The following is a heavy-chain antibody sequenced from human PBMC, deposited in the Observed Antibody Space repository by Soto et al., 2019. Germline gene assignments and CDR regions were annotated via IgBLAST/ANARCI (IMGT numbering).Heavy chain of an antibody. Sequence: VVSVKVRCKASGYTFTSYGISWVRQAPGQGLEWMGWISAYNGNTNYAQKLQGRVTMTTDTSTSTAYMELRSLRSDDTPVYYCVPTNWFDPWGHGTLVIVSA. CDR3: VPTNWFDP. CDR1: GYTFTSYG. J-gene: IGHJ5*02. V-gene: IGHV1-18*01. CDR2: ISAYNGNT.